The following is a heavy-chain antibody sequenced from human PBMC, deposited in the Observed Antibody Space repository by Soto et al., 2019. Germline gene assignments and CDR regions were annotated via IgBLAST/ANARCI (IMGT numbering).Heavy chain of an antibody. D-gene: IGHD1-26*01. J-gene: IGHJ4*02. CDR2: ISSNSVTI. CDR3: AREDILGTRSFDY. CDR1: GFIFIKYS. Sequence: GTLILSCGASGFIFIKYSMNLVRQAPRKGLEWLSYISSNSVTIYYAESVRGRFTIFRDNAKTSLYLQMNSLRDEDTAVYYCAREDILGTRSFDYWGQGALVTSPQ. V-gene: IGHV3-48*02.